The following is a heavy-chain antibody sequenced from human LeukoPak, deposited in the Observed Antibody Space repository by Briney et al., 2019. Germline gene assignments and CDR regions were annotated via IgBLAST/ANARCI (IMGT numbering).Heavy chain of an antibody. CDR2: IYHSGST. CDR3: ARAPIDAYGMDV. Sequence: SETLSLTCAVSGGSISSGGYSWSWIRQPPGKGLEWTGYIYHSGSTYYNPSLKSRVTISVDRSKNQFSLKLSSVTAADTAVYYCARAPIDAYGMDVWGQGATVTVSS. J-gene: IGHJ6*02. V-gene: IGHV4-30-2*01. D-gene: IGHD1-26*01. CDR1: GGSISSGGYS.